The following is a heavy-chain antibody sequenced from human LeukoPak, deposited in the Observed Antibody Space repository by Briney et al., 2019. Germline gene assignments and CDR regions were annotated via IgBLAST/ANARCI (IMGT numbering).Heavy chain of an antibody. V-gene: IGHV4-59*01. Sequence: SETLSLTCTVSGGSISSYYWSWIRQPPGKGLEWIGYIYYSGSTNYNASLKSRVTISSDTSKNQFSLKLSTMTSAEAAVSYYSGHQAGSIAALWGQGTLVTVSS. CDR3: SGHQAGSIAAL. D-gene: IGHD6-6*01. J-gene: IGHJ4*02. CDR2: IYYSGST. CDR1: GGSISSYY.